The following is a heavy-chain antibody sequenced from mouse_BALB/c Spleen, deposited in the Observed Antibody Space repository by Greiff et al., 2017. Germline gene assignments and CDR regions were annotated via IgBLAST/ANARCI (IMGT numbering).Heavy chain of an antibody. J-gene: IGHJ2*01. Sequence: EVQLQQSGGGLVQPGGSRKLSCAASGFTFSSFGMHWVRQAPEKGLEWVAYISSGSSTIYYADTVKGRFTISRDNPKNTLFLQMTSLRSEDTAMYYCARGGNYVDYWGQGTTLTVSS. CDR2: ISSGSSTI. CDR3: ARGGNYVDY. V-gene: IGHV5-17*02. CDR1: GFTFSSFG.